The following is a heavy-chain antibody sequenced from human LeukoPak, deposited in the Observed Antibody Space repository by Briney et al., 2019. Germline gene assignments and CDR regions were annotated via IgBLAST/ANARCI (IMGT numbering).Heavy chain of an antibody. Sequence: GGSLRLSCAASGFTFSSYGMHWVRQAPGKGLEWVAFIRYDGSNKYYADSVKGRFTISRDNSKNTLYLQMNSLRAEDTAVYYCAKDGGYCSSTSCYPVFDYWGQGTLVTVSS. V-gene: IGHV3-30*02. CDR2: IRYDGSNK. CDR3: AKDGGYCSSTSCYPVFDY. J-gene: IGHJ4*02. CDR1: GFTFSSYG. D-gene: IGHD2-2*01.